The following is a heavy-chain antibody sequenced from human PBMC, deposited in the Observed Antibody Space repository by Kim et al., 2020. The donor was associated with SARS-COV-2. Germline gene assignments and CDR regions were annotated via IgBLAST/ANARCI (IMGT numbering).Heavy chain of an antibody. CDR2: IWYDGSNK. J-gene: IGHJ6*02. CDR1: GFTFSSYG. V-gene: IGHV3-33*08. D-gene: IGHD6-19*01. CDR3: ARDRRWLVRFDGMDV. Sequence: GGSLRLSCAASGFTFSSYGMHWVRQAPGKGLEWVAVIWYDGSNKYYADSVKGRFTISRDNSKNTLYLQMNSLRAEDTALYYCARDRRWLVRFDGMDVWGQGTTVTVSS.